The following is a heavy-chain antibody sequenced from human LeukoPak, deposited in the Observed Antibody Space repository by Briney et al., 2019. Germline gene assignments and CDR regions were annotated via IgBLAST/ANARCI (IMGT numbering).Heavy chain of an antibody. D-gene: IGHD6-13*01. CDR2: IYYSGST. CDR3: ARLRSSSWYDY. J-gene: IGHJ4*02. CDR1: GGSISSSSYY. V-gene: IGHV4-39*01. Sequence: PSETLSLTCTVSGGSISSSSYYWGWIRQPPGKGLEWIGSIYYSGSTYYNPSLKRRVTISVDTSKNQFSLKLSSVTAADTAVYYCARLRSSSWYDYWGQGTLVTVSS.